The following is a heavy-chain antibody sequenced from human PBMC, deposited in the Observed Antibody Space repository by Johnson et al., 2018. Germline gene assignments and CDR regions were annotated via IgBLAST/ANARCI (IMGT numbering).Heavy chain of an antibody. J-gene: IGHJ6*03. V-gene: IGHV3-30*18. CDR1: GFTFSSYG. D-gene: IGHD5-12*01. CDR3: AKEEGYSGYGYYYMDV. Sequence: QVQLVESGGGVVQPGRSLRLSCAASGFTFSSYGMHWVRQAPGKGLEWVAVISYEGSNKYYADSVKGRFTIYRDNSKNTLYLQMNSLRAEDTAVYYCAKEEGYSGYGYYYMDVWGKGTTVTVSS. CDR2: ISYEGSNK.